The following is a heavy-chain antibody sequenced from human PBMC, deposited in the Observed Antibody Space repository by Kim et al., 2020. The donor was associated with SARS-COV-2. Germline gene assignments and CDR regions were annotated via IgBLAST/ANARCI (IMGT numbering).Heavy chain of an antibody. V-gene: IGHV4-30-2*04. CDR3: ARDSGFGELRYFDY. J-gene: IGHJ4*02. D-gene: IGHD3-10*01. Sequence: PYRRSRVTISVDTSKNQFSLKRSSVTAADTAVYYCARDSGFGELRYFDYWGQGTLVTVSS.